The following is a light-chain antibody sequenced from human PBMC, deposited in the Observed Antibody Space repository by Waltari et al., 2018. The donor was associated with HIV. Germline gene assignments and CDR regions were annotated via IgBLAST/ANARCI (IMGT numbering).Light chain of an antibody. Sequence: QSALTQPHSMSGSPGQSLTISCTGTSSYVDTFVSWYQQHPGNAPKVIIYDVNKRPSGVPDRFSGSKSGNTAFLTISGLQAEDEADYHCCSHAGNFIFAFGSGTKVTVL. CDR3: CSHAGNFIFA. CDR2: DVN. V-gene: IGLV2-11*01. J-gene: IGLJ1*01. CDR1: SSYVDTF.